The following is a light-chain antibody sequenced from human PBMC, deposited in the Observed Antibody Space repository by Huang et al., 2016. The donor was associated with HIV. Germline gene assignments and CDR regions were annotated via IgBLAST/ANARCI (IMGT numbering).Light chain of an antibody. V-gene: IGKV1-39*01. Sequence: DIQMTQSPSSLSASLGDRVTITCRASQRIASYLNWYQQKPGKAPKLLIYAASTLQSGVPSRFSGSGSGTDFTLTISRLQPEDFATYYCQQSYTLFTFGPGTKVDVK. J-gene: IGKJ3*01. CDR1: QRIASY. CDR2: AAS. CDR3: QQSYTLFT.